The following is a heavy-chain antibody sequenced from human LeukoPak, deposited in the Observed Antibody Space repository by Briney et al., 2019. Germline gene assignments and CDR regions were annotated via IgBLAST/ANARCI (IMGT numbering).Heavy chain of an antibody. CDR2: IYYSGST. D-gene: IGHD3-10*01. Sequence: SESLSLTCTVSGGSISNYDWSWIRQPPGKGLEWIGYIYYSGSTNYNPSLKSRVTISVDTSKNQFSLKLSSVTAADTAVYYCARAGGGFGELNDYWGQGTLVTVSS. CDR1: GGSISNYD. V-gene: IGHV4-59*01. J-gene: IGHJ4*02. CDR3: ARAGGGFGELNDY.